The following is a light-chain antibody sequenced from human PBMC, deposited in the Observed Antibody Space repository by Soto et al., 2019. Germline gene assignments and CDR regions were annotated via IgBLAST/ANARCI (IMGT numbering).Light chain of an antibody. CDR1: QSVSSN. CDR3: QQYNNWAPGT. V-gene: IGKV3-15*01. CDR2: GAS. Sequence: EIVMTQSPATLSVSPGERATLSCRASQSVSSNLAWYQQKPGQAPRLLIYGASTMATGIPASFSGSGSWTEFHLTISSLQSEDFAVYYCQQYNNWAPGTFGQGTKVEIK. J-gene: IGKJ1*01.